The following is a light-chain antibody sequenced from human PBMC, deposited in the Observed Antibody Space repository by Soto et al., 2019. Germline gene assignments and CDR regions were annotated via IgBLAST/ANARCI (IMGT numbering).Light chain of an antibody. V-gene: IGKV3-15*01. CDR3: QQYNNWSLIT. CDR2: AAS. CDR1: QSIGSN. J-gene: IGKJ5*01. Sequence: EIVMTQSPATLSVSPGERATLSCRTSQSIGSNLGWYQQKPGQAPRLLIYAASTRATGIPARFSGSGSGTEFPLTISSLQSEDSAVYYCQQYNNWSLITFGQGTRLEIK.